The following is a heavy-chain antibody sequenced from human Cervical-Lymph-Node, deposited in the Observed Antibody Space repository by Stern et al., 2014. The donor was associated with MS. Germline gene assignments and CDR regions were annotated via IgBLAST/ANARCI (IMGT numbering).Heavy chain of an antibody. CDR3: ARGELKEGLVRGMDV. J-gene: IGHJ6*02. V-gene: IGHV1-69*01. Sequence: QVQLEEPGPEVKKPGSSVKVSCKASGGTFSTYAISWVPQAPGQGLQWMGGIIPIFWTANDPQQFQGRAPITPDESTSTAYMELSSLRSEDTAVDYCARGELKEGLVRGMDVWGQGTTVTVSS. CDR1: GGTFSTYA. CDR2: IIPIFWTA. D-gene: IGHD1-26*01.